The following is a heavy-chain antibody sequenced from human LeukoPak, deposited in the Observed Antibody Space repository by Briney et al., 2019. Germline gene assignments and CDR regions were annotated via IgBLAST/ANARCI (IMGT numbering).Heavy chain of an antibody. CDR2: ISSSSSTI. J-gene: IGHJ4*02. CDR1: GFTFSSYS. Sequence: GGSLRLSCAASGFTFSSYSMNWVRQAPGKGLEWVSYISSSSSTIYYADSVKGRFTISRDNAKNSLYLQMNSLRAEDTAVYYCARDQHQLALDYWGQGTLVTVSS. CDR3: ARDQHQLALDY. D-gene: IGHD6-13*01. V-gene: IGHV3-48*04.